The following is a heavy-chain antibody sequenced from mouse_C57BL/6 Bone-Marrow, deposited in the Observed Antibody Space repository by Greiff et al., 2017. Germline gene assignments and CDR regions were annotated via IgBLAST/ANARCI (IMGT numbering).Heavy chain of an antibody. CDR1: GYTFTSYW. Sequence: VQLQQPGAELVRPGSSVKLSCKASGYTFTSYWMDWVKQRPGQGLEWIGNIYPSDSETHYTQKFKDKATLTVDKSSSTAYMQLSSLTSEDSAVYYCAYYSNSLASWGQGTLVTVSA. V-gene: IGHV1-61*01. D-gene: IGHD2-5*01. CDR3: AYYSNSLAS. J-gene: IGHJ3*01. CDR2: IYPSDSET.